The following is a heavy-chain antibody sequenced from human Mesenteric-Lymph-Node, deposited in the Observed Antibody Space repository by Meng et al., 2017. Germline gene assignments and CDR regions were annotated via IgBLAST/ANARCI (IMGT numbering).Heavy chain of an antibody. J-gene: IGHJ4*02. CDR1: GGSIRSGDYY. Sequence: VQLQESGPGLGKPSQRLYLTCTVSGGSIRSGDYYWSWIRQPPGKGLGWIGYIYSSGSTYYNPSFKSRITISVDTSKNQFSLRMTSVTAADTAVYYCAGDRRGVATVDYWGQGTLVTVSS. CDR2: IYSSGST. D-gene: IGHD5-12*01. CDR3: AGDRRGVATVDY. V-gene: IGHV4-30-4*01.